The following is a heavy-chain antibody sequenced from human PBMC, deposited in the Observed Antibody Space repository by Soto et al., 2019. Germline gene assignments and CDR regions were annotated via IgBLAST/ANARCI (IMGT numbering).Heavy chain of an antibody. CDR2: INHSGST. D-gene: IGHD1-1*01. Sequence: SETLSLTCAVYGGSFSGYYWTWIRQPPGAGLEWIGEINHSGSTNYNPSLKSRGTISVDTSKNQFSLKVTSVTAADTAVYYCAKHWDDDQYGGEWFEPWGHGTLVNVSS. V-gene: IGHV4-34*01. CDR3: AKHWDDDQYGGEWFEP. J-gene: IGHJ5*02. CDR1: GGSFSGYY.